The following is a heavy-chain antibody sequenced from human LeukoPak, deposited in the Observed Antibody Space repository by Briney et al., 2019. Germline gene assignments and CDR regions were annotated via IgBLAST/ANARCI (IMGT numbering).Heavy chain of an antibody. CDR2: INHSGST. D-gene: IGHD2-15*01. V-gene: IGHV4-34*01. Sequence: PSETLSLTCAVYGGSFSGYYWSWIRQPPGKGLEWIGEINHSGSTNYNPSLKSRVTISVDTSKNQFSLKLSSVTAADTAVYYCARYIVVAQLGFDYWGQGTLVTVSS. J-gene: IGHJ4*02. CDR3: ARYIVVAQLGFDY. CDR1: GGSFSGYY.